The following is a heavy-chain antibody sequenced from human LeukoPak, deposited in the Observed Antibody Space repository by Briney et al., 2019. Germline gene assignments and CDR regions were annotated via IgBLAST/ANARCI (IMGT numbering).Heavy chain of an antibody. D-gene: IGHD6-19*01. Sequence: SETLSLTCAVYGGSFSGYYWSWIRQPPGKGLGWIGEINRSGSTNYNPSLKSRVTISVDTSKNQFSLKLSSVTAADTAVYYCARGGIGWDSSGWYLYYFDYWGQGTLVTVSS. V-gene: IGHV4-34*01. CDR3: ARGGIGWDSSGWYLYYFDY. CDR1: GGSFSGYY. J-gene: IGHJ4*02. CDR2: INRSGST.